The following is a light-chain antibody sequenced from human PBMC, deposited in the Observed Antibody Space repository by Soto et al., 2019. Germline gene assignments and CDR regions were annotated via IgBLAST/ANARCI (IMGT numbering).Light chain of an antibody. J-gene: IGKJ2*01. CDR3: QQYSNWPPLYT. Sequence: EIVMTQSPATLSGSPGERATLSCRASQSVSSYLAWYQQKPGLPPRLLIYDASTRATGIPDRFSGSGSGTDFTLTISSLQSADLAVYYCQQYSNWPPLYTFGRGTKLEIK. CDR1: QSVSSY. V-gene: IGKV3-15*01. CDR2: DAS.